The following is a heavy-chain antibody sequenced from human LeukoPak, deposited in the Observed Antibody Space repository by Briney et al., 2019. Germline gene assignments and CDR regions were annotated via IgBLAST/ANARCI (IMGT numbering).Heavy chain of an antibody. D-gene: IGHD6-6*01. V-gene: IGHV4-39*07. CDR3: ARDWSSSSYTYYYYMDV. J-gene: IGHJ6*03. CDR2: IFYNGST. CDR1: GGSISSSSYY. Sequence: SETLSLTCTVSGGSISSSSYYWAWIRQPPGKGLECIGTIFYNGSTYYNPSLKSRVTISVDTSKNQVSLKLRSVTAADTAVYHCARDWSSSSYTYYYYMDVWGKGTTVTVSS.